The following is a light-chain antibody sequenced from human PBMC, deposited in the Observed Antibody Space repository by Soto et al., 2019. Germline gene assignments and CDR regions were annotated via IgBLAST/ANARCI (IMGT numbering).Light chain of an antibody. CDR3: QHRSSWPT. Sequence: EIVLTQSPATLSLSPGERATLSCRASQSIRNYLAWYQQNPGQAPRRLIYDSSNRATGIPARFSGSGSGTDFTLTISSLEPEDFAVYYCQHRSSWPTFGQGTKVEIK. CDR1: QSIRNY. V-gene: IGKV3-11*01. CDR2: DSS. J-gene: IGKJ1*01.